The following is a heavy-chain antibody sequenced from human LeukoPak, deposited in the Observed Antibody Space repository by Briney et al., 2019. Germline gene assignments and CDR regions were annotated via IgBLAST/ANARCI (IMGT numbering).Heavy chain of an antibody. D-gene: IGHD2-2*01. J-gene: IGHJ4*02. CDR2: IYHSGSA. CDR1: GGSISSGGYY. Sequence: SETLSLTCTVSGGSISSGGYYWSWIRQPPGKGLEWIGYIYHSGSAYYNPSPKSRVTISVDRSKNQFSLKLSSVTAADTAVYYCARTQYPLFDYWGQGTLVTVSS. CDR3: ARTQYPLFDY. V-gene: IGHV4-30-2*01.